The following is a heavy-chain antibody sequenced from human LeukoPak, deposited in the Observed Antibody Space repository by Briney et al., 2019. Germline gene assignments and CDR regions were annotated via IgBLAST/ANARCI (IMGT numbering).Heavy chain of an antibody. CDR3: ASYDSSSSGDY. Sequence: GGSLRLSCAASGFTFSSYSMNWVRQAPGKGLEWVSYISSSSSTIYYADSVKGRFTISRDNAKNSLYLQMNSLRAEDTAVYYCASYDSSSSGDYWGQGTLVTVSS. J-gene: IGHJ4*02. CDR2: ISSSSSTI. V-gene: IGHV3-48*04. CDR1: GFTFSSYS. D-gene: IGHD6-6*01.